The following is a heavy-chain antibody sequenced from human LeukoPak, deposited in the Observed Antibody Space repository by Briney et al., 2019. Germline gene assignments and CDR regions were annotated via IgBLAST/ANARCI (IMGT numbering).Heavy chain of an antibody. CDR2: IYSGGTT. J-gene: IGHJ3*02. CDR1: GFTVSSIY. Sequence: GGSLRLSCTASGFTVSSIYMSWVRQAPGKGLEWVSIIYSGGTTYYADSVKGRFTISRDYSKNTLSLQMNSLRAEDTAVYYCVKDLKGQGHDAFDIWGQGTMVTVSS. V-gene: IGHV3-66*01. CDR3: VKDLKGQGHDAFDI.